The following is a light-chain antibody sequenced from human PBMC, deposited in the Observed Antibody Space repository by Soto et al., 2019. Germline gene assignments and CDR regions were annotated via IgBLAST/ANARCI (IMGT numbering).Light chain of an antibody. CDR3: NSFRVNRLYV. V-gene: IGLV2-14*01. J-gene: IGLJ1*01. CDR2: EVT. Sequence: QSALTQPASVSGSPGQTITISCTVTSSDVGGYNAVSWYQHRPGKAPKLIIYEVTHRPAGISDRFSASKSGNTASLTISGLQAEDEGDYYCNSFRVNRLYVFGTGTKVTLL. CDR1: SSDVGGYNA.